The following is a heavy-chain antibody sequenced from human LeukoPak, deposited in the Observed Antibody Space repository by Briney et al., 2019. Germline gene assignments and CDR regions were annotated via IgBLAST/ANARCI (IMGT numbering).Heavy chain of an antibody. V-gene: IGHV4-39*01. D-gene: IGHD3-10*01. Sequence: NPSETLSLTCTVSGGSISSGTYYWDWLRQPPGKRLEWIGSLYYSGGTHYNPSLKSRVTISVDTSKNQFSLKLSSVTAADTAVYYCARRSNYYGSGSYSVGWFGPWGQGTLVTVSS. CDR1: GGSISSGTYY. J-gene: IGHJ5*02. CDR2: LYYSGGT. CDR3: ARRSNYYGSGSYSVGWFGP.